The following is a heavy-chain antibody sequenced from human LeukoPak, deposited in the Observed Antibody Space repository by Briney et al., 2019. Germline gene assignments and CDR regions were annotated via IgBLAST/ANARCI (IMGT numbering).Heavy chain of an antibody. D-gene: IGHD1-7*01. CDR1: GYTFTSYY. J-gene: IGHJ4*02. V-gene: IGHV1-2*02. CDR2: INPNSGGT. CDR3: ARLYNWNYVFDY. Sequence: ASVKVSCKASGYTFTSYYMHWVRQGPGQGLEWMGWINPNSGGTNYAQKFQGRVTMTRDTSISTAYMELSRLRSDDTAVYYCARLYNWNYVFDYCGQGTLVTVSS.